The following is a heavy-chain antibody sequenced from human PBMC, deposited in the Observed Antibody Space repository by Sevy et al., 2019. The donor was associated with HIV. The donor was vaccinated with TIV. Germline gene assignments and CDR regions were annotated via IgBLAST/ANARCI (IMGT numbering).Heavy chain of an antibody. CDR1: GGSISTHS. CDR2: MYYSGST. J-gene: IGHJ5*02. Sequence: SETLSLTCTFSGGSISTHSWSWIRRPPGKGLEWIGYMYYSGSTNYNPSLKSRVTMSMDASKHQFSLNLSSVTAADTAVYYCATLYDPRGRMEFDPWGQGTLVTVSS. CDR3: ATLYDPRGRMEFDP. D-gene: IGHD3-3*01. V-gene: IGHV4-59*11.